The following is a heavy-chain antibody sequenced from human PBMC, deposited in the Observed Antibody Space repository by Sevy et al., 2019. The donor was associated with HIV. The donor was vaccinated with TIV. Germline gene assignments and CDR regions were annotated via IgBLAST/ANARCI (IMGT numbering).Heavy chain of an antibody. V-gene: IGHV4-59*08. CDR3: AGENAWGRGYS. CDR2: IYYNGHI. Sequence: SETLSLTCTVSGGSITSLYWNWIRQPPGKGLEWIANIYYNGHINYNPYLKSRVTSSLDTSKNQFSLRLSSVTAADTAMYYCAGENAWGRGYSWGQGPLVTVSS. CDR1: GGSITSLY. D-gene: IGHD1-26*01. J-gene: IGHJ4*02.